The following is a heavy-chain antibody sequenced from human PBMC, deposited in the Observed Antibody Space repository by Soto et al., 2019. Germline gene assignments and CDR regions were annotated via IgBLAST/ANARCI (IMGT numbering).Heavy chain of an antibody. CDR3: ARGNLGDCSSTSCYYYYGMDV. D-gene: IGHD2-2*01. V-gene: IGHV4-59*01. Sequence: ETLSLTCTVSGGSISSYYWSWIRQPPGKGLEWIGYIYYSGSTNYNPSLKSRVTISVDTSKNQFSLKLSSVTAADTAVYYCARGNLGDCSSTSCYYYYGMDVWGQGTTVTVSS. J-gene: IGHJ6*02. CDR2: IYYSGST. CDR1: GGSISSYY.